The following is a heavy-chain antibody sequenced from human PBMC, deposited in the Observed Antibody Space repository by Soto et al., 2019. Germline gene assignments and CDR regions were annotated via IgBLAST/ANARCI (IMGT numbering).Heavy chain of an antibody. CDR1: RFTFSSYA. D-gene: IGHD2-8*01. Sequence: GSLRLSCAASRFTFSSYAMICVRQAPGKGLEWVSAISGSGGSTYYADSVKGRFTISRDNSKNTLYLQMNSLRAEDTAVYYCANSGPNFAPGYFDYWGQGTLVTVSS. CDR3: ANSGPNFAPGYFDY. CDR2: ISGSGGST. J-gene: IGHJ4*02. V-gene: IGHV3-23*01.